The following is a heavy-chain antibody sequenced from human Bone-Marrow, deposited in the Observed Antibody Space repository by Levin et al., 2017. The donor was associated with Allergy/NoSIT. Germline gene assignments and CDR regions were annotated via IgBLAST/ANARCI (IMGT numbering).Heavy chain of an antibody. CDR2: ISVDDGDT. Sequence: VASVKVSCKASGYTFTNYGIGWVRQAPGQGLEWMGWISVDDGDTNYAQRFQGRVTLTTDTSTSTAYMELKSLRSDDTAVYYCARDHRQSAYATSGSSLWGQGTMVIVSS. CDR1: GYTFTNYG. D-gene: IGHD3-22*01. J-gene: IGHJ3*01. V-gene: IGHV1-18*01. CDR3: ARDHRQSAYATSGSSL.